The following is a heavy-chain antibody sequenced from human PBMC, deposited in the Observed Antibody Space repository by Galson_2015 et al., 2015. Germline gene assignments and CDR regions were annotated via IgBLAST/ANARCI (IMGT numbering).Heavy chain of an antibody. V-gene: IGHV3-74*01. CDR1: GFTFSSYS. CDR3: ARERAYCSSTSCTQWAWFDP. Sequence: SLRLSCAASGFTFSSYSMNWVRQAPGKGLEWVSSINSDGSSTSYADSVKGRFTISRDNAKNTLYLQMNSLRAEDTAVYYCARERAYCSSTSCTQWAWFDPWGQGTLVTVSS. J-gene: IGHJ5*02. CDR2: INSDGSST. D-gene: IGHD2-2*01.